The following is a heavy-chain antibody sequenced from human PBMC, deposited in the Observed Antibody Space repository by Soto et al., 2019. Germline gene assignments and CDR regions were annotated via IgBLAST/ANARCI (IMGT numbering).Heavy chain of an antibody. Sequence: PGGSLRLSCAASGFTFSSYAMHWVRQAPGKGLEWVAVISYDGSNKYYADSVKGRFTISRDNSKNTLYLQMNSLRAEDTAVYYCARDSAGHPLNAFDIWGQGTMVTVSS. CDR1: GFTFSSYA. V-gene: IGHV3-30-3*01. J-gene: IGHJ3*02. CDR2: ISYDGSNK. CDR3: ARDSAGHPLNAFDI.